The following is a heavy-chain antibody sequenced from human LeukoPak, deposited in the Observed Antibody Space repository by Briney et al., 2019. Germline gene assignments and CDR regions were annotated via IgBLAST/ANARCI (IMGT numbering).Heavy chain of an antibody. D-gene: IGHD1-26*01. CDR3: AKKYSTGLDP. V-gene: IGHV3-23*01. Sequence: GGSLRLSCAASGFTFSSYGMSWVRQAPGKGLEWVSTITGSGGSTYYADSVKGRFTISRDNSKNTLYMQMNSLRAEDTAVYFCAKKYSTGLDPWGQGTLVTVSS. J-gene: IGHJ5*02. CDR2: ITGSGGST. CDR1: GFTFSSYG.